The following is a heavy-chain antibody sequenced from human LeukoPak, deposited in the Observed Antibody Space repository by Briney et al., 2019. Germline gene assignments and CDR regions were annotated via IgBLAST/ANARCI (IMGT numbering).Heavy chain of an antibody. CDR3: ARWVSGGSGSYYLTNDY. CDR2: ISSSSSYI. D-gene: IGHD3-10*01. V-gene: IGHV3-21*01. CDR1: GFSFSSYS. Sequence: GGSLRLSCAASGFSFSSYSMNWVRQAPGKGLEWVSSISSSSSYIYYADSVKGRFTISRDNAKNSLYLQMNSLRAEDTAVYYCARWVSGGSGSYYLTNDYWGQGTLVTVSS. J-gene: IGHJ4*02.